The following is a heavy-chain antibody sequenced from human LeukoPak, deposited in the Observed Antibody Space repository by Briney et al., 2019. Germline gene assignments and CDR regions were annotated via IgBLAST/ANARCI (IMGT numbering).Heavy chain of an antibody. Sequence: ASVKVSCTASGGTFSSYAISWVRQAPGQGLEWMGGIIPIFGTANYAQKFQGRVTITADESTSTAYMELSSLRSEDTAVYYCARGRRSVVVPAAVYYYYGMDVWGQGTTVTVSS. V-gene: IGHV1-69*13. J-gene: IGHJ6*02. CDR3: ARGRRSVVVPAAVYYYYGMDV. D-gene: IGHD2-2*01. CDR1: GGTFSSYA. CDR2: IIPIFGTA.